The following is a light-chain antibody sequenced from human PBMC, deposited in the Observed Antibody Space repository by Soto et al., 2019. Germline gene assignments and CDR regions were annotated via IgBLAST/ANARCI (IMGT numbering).Light chain of an antibody. CDR1: SSNIGTNY. Sequence: QSVLTQPPSASGTPGQTVTISCSGSSSNIGTNYVYWYQQFPGTAPRLLIHRSDQRPSGVPGRFSGSKSGTSASLAISGLRSDDEADYYCAAWDVSLSGYVFGTGTKVTVL. J-gene: IGLJ1*01. V-gene: IGLV1-47*01. CDR2: RSD. CDR3: AAWDVSLSGYV.